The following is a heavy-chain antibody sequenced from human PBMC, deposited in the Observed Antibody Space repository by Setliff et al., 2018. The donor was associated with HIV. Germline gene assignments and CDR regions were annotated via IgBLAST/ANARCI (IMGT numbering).Heavy chain of an antibody. V-gene: IGHV4-31*03. CDR3: ARHSPSDY. CDR1: GGSVSSGGYY. Sequence: KASETLSLTCTVSGGSVSSGGYYWTWIRQHPGKGLEWIGYIYNTGSTYHSPSLESRVTISIDTSKNQFSLKLSSVTAADTAVYYCARHSPSDYWGQGTLVTVSS. CDR2: IYNTGST. J-gene: IGHJ4*02.